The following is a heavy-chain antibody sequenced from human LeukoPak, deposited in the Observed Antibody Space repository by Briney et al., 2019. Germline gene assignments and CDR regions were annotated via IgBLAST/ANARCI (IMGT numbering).Heavy chain of an antibody. CDR2: IKPNNGDT. V-gene: IGHV1-2*02. CDR1: GYIFTAYY. J-gene: IGHJ4*02. Sequence: GASVKVSCKASGYIFTAYYILWVRQAPGQGLEWMGWIKPNNGDTGHAQKFQGRVTMTTDKSSSTVYMDLSRLTFDDTAIYYCARGEPHLGYWGQGTLVTVSS. CDR3: ARGEPHLGY. D-gene: IGHD1-26*01.